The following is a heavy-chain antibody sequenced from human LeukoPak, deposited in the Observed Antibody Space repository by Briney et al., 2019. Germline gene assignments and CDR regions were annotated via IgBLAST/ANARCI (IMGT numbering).Heavy chain of an antibody. J-gene: IGHJ4*02. CDR2: IYHSGST. CDR1: GGSISSGGYS. CDR3: AGSGYSFDY. V-gene: IGHV4-30-2*01. D-gene: IGHD5-18*01. Sequence: SETLSLTRAVSGGSISSGGYSWSWIRQPPGKGLEWIGYIYHSGSTYYNPSLKSRVTISVDRSKNQFSPKLSSVTAADTAVYYCAGSGYSFDYWGQGTLVTVSS.